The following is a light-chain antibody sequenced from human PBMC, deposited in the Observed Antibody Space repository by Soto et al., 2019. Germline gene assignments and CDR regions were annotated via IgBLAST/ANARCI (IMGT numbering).Light chain of an antibody. CDR2: EVS. J-gene: IGLJ3*02. Sequence: QSALTQPASVSGSPGQSITISCTGTSRDVGGYNYVSWSPQHPGQAPKLVIYEVSNRPSGVSNRFSGSKSGNTASLTISGLQAEDEADYYCFSFTRSSTWVFGGGTKLTVL. CDR1: SRDVGGYNY. V-gene: IGLV2-14*01. CDR3: FSFTRSSTWV.